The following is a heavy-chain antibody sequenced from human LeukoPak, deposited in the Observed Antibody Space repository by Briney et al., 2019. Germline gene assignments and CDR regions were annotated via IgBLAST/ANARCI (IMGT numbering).Heavy chain of an antibody. D-gene: IGHD2-2*01. V-gene: IGHV3-74*01. J-gene: IGHJ4*02. CDR2: INSDGSWT. CDR1: GNYW. CDR3: VSFYETY. Sequence: GGSLRLTCAASGNYWMHWVRQAPGKGLVWVSHINSDGSWTSYADSVKGRFTISKDNAKNTVYLQMNNLRAEDTAVYYCVSFYETYWGRGTLVTVSS.